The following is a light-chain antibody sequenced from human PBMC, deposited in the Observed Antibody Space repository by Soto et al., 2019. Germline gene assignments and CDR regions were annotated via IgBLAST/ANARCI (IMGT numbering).Light chain of an antibody. Sequence: DIHMTQSPSSLSASVGDRVTITCRASQSISNYLNWYQQKPWKAPNLLIYIASNLHSGVPSRFSGSGSGTDFTLTISSLQPEDFATYYCQQSYSTPYTFGQGTKLEIK. CDR1: QSISNY. V-gene: IGKV1-39*01. J-gene: IGKJ2*01. CDR2: IAS. CDR3: QQSYSTPYT.